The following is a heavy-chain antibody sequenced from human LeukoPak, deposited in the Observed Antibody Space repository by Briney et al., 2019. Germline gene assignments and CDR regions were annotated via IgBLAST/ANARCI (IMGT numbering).Heavy chain of an antibody. CDR2: IKSKTDGGTT. CDR3: TTDLYYDSSGYYPPYFDY. Sequence: SGGSLRLSCAASGFTFSNAWMSWVRQAPGKGLEWVGRIKSKTDGGTTDYAAPVKGRFTISRDDSKNTLYLQMNSLKTEDTAVCYCTTDLYYDSSGYYPPYFDYWGQGTLVTVSS. CDR1: GFTFSNAW. J-gene: IGHJ4*02. V-gene: IGHV3-15*01. D-gene: IGHD3-22*01.